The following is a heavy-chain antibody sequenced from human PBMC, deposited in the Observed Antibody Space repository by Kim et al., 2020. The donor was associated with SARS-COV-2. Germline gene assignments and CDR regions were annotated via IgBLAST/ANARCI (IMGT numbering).Heavy chain of an antibody. D-gene: IGHD3-10*01. Sequence: ASVKVSCNSSLYTFIYYYIHFFLHSPLQFLYFILFINPNIFFTNYSHNFHFIVTFTSYTSVSTAYMELSRLTSDDTAVYYCARQAYYGSGSPPSGYWGQGTLVT. V-gene: IGHV1-2*07. CDR1: LYTFIYYY. J-gene: IGHJ1*01. CDR2: INPNIFFT. CDR3: ARQAYYGSGSPPSGY.